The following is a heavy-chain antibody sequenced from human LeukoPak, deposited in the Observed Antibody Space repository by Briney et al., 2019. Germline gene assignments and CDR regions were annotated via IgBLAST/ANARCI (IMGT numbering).Heavy chain of an antibody. CDR1: GFTFDDYA. CDR2: ISWNSGSI. D-gene: IGHD1-14*01. Sequence: GRSLRLSCAASGFTFDDYAMHWVRQAPGKGLEWVSGISWNSGSIGYADSVKGRFTISRDNAKNSLYLQMNSLRVEDTAVYYCVKHETGPEYWGQGTLVTVSS. J-gene: IGHJ4*02. CDR3: VKHETGPEY. V-gene: IGHV3-9*01.